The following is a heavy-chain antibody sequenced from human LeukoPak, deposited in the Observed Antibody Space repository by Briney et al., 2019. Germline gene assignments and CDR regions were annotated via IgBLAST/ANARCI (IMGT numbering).Heavy chain of an antibody. CDR2: IYYSGST. D-gene: IGHD5-18*01. J-gene: IGHJ4*02. V-gene: IGHV4-59*01. CDR1: GGSISSYY. CDR3: ARVAGGYSYGYMDY. Sequence: SETLSLTCTVSGGSISSYYWSWIRQPPGKGLERIGYIYYSGSTNYNPSLKSRVTISVDTSKNQFSLKLSSVTAADTAVYYCARVAGGYSYGYMDYWGQGTLVTVSS.